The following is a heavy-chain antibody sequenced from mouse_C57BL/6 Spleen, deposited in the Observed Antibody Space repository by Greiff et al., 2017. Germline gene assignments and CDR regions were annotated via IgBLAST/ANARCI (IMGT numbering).Heavy chain of an antibody. CDR2: ISSGSSTI. V-gene: IGHV5-17*01. CDR3: ATAYYSNLYAMDY. D-gene: IGHD2-5*01. CDR1: GFTFSDYG. Sequence: EVKLMESGGGLVKPGGSLTLSCAASGFTFSDYGMHWVRQAPEKGLEWVAYISSGSSTIYYADTVKGRFTISRDNAKNTLFLQMTSLRSEDTAMYYCATAYYSNLYAMDYWGQGTSVTVSS. J-gene: IGHJ4*01.